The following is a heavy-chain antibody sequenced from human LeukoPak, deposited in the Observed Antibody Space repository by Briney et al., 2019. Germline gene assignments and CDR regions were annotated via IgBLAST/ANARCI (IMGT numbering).Heavy chain of an antibody. J-gene: IGHJ3*02. CDR1: GFIVSSNY. V-gene: IGHV3-53*01. Sequence: GGSLRLSCAASGFIVSSNYMTWVRQAPGKGLEWISVLYSGGTTYYADSVKGRFSISRDNSNNTLYLQMNSLRAEDTAVYYCARVRGYEPLDGLDMWGQGTMVTVSS. CDR2: LYSGGTT. D-gene: IGHD3-16*01. CDR3: ARVRGYEPLDGLDM.